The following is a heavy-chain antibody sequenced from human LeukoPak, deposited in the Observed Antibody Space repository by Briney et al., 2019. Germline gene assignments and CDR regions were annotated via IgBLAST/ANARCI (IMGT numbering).Heavy chain of an antibody. CDR2: ISWNSGSI. CDR1: GFTFDDDA. J-gene: IGHJ4*02. CDR3: AKDKAGFDY. Sequence: GGSLRLSCAASGFTFDDDAMHWVRQAPGKGLEWVSGISWNSGSIGYADSVKGRFTISRDNAKNSLYLQMNCLRAEDTALYYCAKDKAGFDYWGQGTLVTVSS. V-gene: IGHV3-9*01. D-gene: IGHD6-25*01.